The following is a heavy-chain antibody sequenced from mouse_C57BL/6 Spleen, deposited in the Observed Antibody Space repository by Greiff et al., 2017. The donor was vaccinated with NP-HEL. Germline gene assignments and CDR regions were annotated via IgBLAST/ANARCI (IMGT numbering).Heavy chain of an antibody. D-gene: IGHD2-4*01. CDR1: GYTFTSYW. CDR3: ARGGDYDDWYFDV. J-gene: IGHJ1*03. V-gene: IGHV1-61*01. CDR2: IYPSDSET. Sequence: VQLQQPGAELVRPGSSVKLSCKASGYTFTSYWMDWVKQRPGQGLEWIGNIYPSDSETHYNQKFKDKATLTVDKSSSTAYMQLSSLTSEDFAVYYCARGGDYDDWYFDVWGTGTTVTVSS.